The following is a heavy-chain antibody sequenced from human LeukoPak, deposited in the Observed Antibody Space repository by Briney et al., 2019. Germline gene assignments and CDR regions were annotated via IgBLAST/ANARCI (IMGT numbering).Heavy chain of an antibody. D-gene: IGHD1-26*01. CDR2: IIPIFGTA. CDR1: GGTFSSCA. J-gene: IGHJ5*02. V-gene: IGHV1-69*05. CDR3: ARDPQYSGSYPGFDP. Sequence: SVKVSCKASGGTFSSCAISWVRQAPGQGLEWMGGIIPIFGTANYAQKFQGRVTITTDESTSTAYMELSSLRSEDTAVYYCARDPQYSGSYPGFDPWGQGTLVTVSS.